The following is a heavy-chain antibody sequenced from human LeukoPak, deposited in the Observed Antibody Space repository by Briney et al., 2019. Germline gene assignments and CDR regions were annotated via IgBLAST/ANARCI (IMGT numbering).Heavy chain of an antibody. V-gene: IGHV4-61*08. D-gene: IGHD6-13*01. J-gene: IGHJ1*01. CDR3: ARATETFSWFLQH. Sequence: PSETLSLTCTASGGSISTGVYYWSWIRQPPGKGLEWIGHLSNSGSTNYNPSLKSRVTISVDTSKNQFSLKLNSVTAADTAVYYCARATETFSWFLQHWGQGTLVTVSS. CDR2: LSNSGST. CDR1: GGSISTGVYY.